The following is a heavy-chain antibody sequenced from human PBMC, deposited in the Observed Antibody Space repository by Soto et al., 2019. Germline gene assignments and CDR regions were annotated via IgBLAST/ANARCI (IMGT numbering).Heavy chain of an antibody. CDR2: IYYSGST. J-gene: IGHJ4*02. CDR3: AREAYCGGDCYPLFDY. CDR1: GGSISSGGYY. V-gene: IGHV4-31*03. Sequence: QVQLQESGPGLVKPSQTLSLTCTVSGGSISSGGYYWSWIRQHPGKGLEWIGYIYYSGSTYYNPSLKSRVTISVDTSKNQFSLKLSSVTAADTAVYYCAREAYCGGDCYPLFDYWGQRTLVTVSS. D-gene: IGHD2-21*02.